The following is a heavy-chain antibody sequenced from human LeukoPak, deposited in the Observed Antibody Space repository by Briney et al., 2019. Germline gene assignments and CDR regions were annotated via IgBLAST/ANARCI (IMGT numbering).Heavy chain of an antibody. CDR1: GYTFTSYD. J-gene: IGHJ3*02. D-gene: IGHD4-17*01. CDR3: AREAFTTVTSATDAFDI. V-gene: IGHV1-2*02. CDR2: MNPNSGGT. Sequence: PGASVKVSCKASGYTFTSYDINWVRQATGQGLEWMGWMNPNSGGTNSAQKFQGRVTMTRDTSISTAYMELSRLRSDDTAVYYCAREAFTTVTSATDAFDIWGQGTMVTVSS.